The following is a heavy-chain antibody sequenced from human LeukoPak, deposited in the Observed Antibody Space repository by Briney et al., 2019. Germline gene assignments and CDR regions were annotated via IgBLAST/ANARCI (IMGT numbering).Heavy chain of an antibody. J-gene: IGHJ4*02. Sequence: PGGSLRLSCAASGFTFDDYGMSWVRQAPGKGLEWVSGINWNGDSTDYADSVKGRFTISRDNAKNSLYLQMNSLRAEDTAVYYCARATYSSRITPIDYWGQGTLVTVSS. CDR3: ARATYSSRITPIDY. CDR1: GFTFDDYG. D-gene: IGHD6-13*01. V-gene: IGHV3-20*04. CDR2: INWNGDST.